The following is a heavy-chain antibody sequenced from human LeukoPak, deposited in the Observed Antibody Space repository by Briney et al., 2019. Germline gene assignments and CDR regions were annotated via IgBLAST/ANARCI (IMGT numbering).Heavy chain of an antibody. J-gene: IGHJ5*02. Sequence: GESLKISCKASGYTFTNYRIGWVRQMPGKGLEWVGIIYPGDSDTRYSPSFQGQVTISADKSINTAYLQWSSLKASDTAMYYCALAVPKYFDPWGQGTLVTVSS. V-gene: IGHV5-51*01. CDR2: IYPGDSDT. CDR1: GYTFTNYR. CDR3: ALAVPKYFDP. D-gene: IGHD2-15*01.